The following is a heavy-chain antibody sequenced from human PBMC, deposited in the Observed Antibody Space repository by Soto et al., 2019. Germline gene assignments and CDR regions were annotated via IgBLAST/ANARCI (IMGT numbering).Heavy chain of an antibody. J-gene: IGHJ4*02. CDR3: ARDPSNSSGYYQFFDY. CDR2: ISAYNGDT. CDR1: GYTFSNHG. Sequence: QVQLVQSGAEVKMPGASVKVSCKASGYTFSNHGISWVRQAPGQGLEWMGWISAYNGDTKYAQKLQVRVTMTTDASTSTADMELRSLRSDDTAVYYCARDPSNSSGYYQFFDYWGQGTLVTVSA. V-gene: IGHV1-18*01. D-gene: IGHD3-22*01.